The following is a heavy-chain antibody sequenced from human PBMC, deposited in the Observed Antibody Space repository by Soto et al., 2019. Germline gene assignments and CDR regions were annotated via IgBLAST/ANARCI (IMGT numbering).Heavy chain of an antibody. J-gene: IGHJ5*02. CDR2: ISGSGGST. D-gene: IGHD3-22*01. CDR1: GFTFSSYA. CDR3: AKEGDTMIVVANWFDP. V-gene: IGHV3-23*01. Sequence: QPGGSLRLSCAASGFTFSSYAMSWVRQAPGKGLEWVSAISGSGGSTYYADSVKGRFTISRDNSKNTLYLQMNSLRAEDTAVYYCAKEGDTMIVVANWFDPWGQGTLVIVSS.